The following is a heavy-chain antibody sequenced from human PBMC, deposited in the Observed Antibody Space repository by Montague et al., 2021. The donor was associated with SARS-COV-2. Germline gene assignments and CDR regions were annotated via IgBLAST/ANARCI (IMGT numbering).Heavy chain of an antibody. J-gene: IGHJ6*02. CDR1: GFTFSSYS. D-gene: IGHD3-9*01. V-gene: IGHV3-48*02. Sequence: SLRLSCAASGFTFSSYSMNWVRQAPGKGLEWVSYISSSSSTIYYADSVKGRFTISRDNAKNSLYLQMNSLRDEDTAVYYCARDRGADRRYVDWLLSDNGMDAWGQGTMVTVSS. CDR2: ISSSSSTI. CDR3: ARDRGADRRYVDWLLSDNGMDA.